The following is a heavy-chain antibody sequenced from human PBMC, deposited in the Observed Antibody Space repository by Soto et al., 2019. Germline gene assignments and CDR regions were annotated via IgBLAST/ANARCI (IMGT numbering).Heavy chain of an antibody. V-gene: IGHV1-24*01. CDR2: FDPEDGET. J-gene: IGHJ4*02. CDR3: VIQKSLAYYFDY. Sequence: ASVKVSCKVSGYTLTELSMHWVRQAPGKGLEWMGGFDPEDGETIYAQKFQGRVTMTEDTSTDTAYMELSSLRSEDTAVYYCVIQKSLAYYFDYWGQGTLVTVSS. CDR1: GYTLTELS.